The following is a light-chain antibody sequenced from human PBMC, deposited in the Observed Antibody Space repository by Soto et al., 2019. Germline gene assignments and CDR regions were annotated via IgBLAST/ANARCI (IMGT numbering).Light chain of an antibody. CDR1: SSNIGSNT. V-gene: IGLV1-44*01. CDR3: AAWDDSLSGPV. Sequence: QSVLTQPPSASGTPGQRVTISCSGSSSNIGSNTVNWYQQLPGTAPKLLIYSNNQRHSGVPDRFSGSKSGTSASLAISGLQSEDEADYYCAAWDDSLSGPVFGGGTKLTVL. CDR2: SNN. J-gene: IGLJ3*02.